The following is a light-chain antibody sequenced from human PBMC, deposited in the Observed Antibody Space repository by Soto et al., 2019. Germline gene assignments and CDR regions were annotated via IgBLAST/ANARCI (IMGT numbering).Light chain of an antibody. CDR2: DAS. Sequence: EIVLTQSPATLSLSPWERATLSCRASQSVSSYLAWYQQKPGQAPRLLIYDASSRATGIPDRFSGGGSGTDFTLTISRLEPEDFALYYCQHYAHNSPITFGQGTRLEN. CDR1: QSVSSY. CDR3: QHYAHNSPIT. V-gene: IGKV3-11*01. J-gene: IGKJ5*01.